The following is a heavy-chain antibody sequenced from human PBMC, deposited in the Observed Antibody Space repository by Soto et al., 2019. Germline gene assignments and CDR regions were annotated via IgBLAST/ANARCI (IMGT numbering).Heavy chain of an antibody. CDR3: ARSIVVVTESNYGMDV. J-gene: IGHJ6*02. Sequence: QVQLVQSGAEVKKPGSSVKVSCKACGGTSSYTISWVRQAPGQGLEWMGRIIPILGIANYAQKFQGRVTITADKSTSTAYMELSSLRSEDTAVYYCARSIVVVTESNYGMDVWGQGTTVTVSS. CDR2: IIPILGIA. D-gene: IGHD2-21*02. CDR1: GGTSSYT. V-gene: IGHV1-69*02.